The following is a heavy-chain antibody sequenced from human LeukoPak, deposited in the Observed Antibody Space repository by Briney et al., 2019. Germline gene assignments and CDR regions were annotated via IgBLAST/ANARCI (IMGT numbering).Heavy chain of an antibody. D-gene: IGHD3-16*01. CDR1: GFSLSSYW. Sequence: PGGSLRLSCGASGFSLSSYWMSWVRQAPGKGLEWVANIKEDGSEKYYVASVKGRFSIFRDNAKNSLYLQMNSLRAEDTGVYYCASGRQLGYWGQGTLVTVSS. CDR2: IKEDGSEK. V-gene: IGHV3-7*01. J-gene: IGHJ4*02. CDR3: ASGRQLGY.